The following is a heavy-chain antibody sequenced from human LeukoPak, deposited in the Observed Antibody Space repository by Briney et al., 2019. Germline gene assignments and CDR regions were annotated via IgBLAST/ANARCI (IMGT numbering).Heavy chain of an antibody. V-gene: IGHV4-38-2*01. CDR3: ARHERNWNNGGY. CDR2: IYYSGST. D-gene: IGHD1/OR15-1a*01. Sequence: PGGSLRLSCAVSGFTFSDHYMDWVRQAPGKGLEWIGSIYYSGSTYNNPSLKSRVTISVDTSKNQFSLKLNSLAAADTAVYYCARHERNWNNGGYWGQGTLVTVSS. J-gene: IGHJ4*02. CDR1: GFTFSDHY.